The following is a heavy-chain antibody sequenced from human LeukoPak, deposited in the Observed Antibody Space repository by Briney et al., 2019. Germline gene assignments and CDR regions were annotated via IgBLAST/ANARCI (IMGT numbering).Heavy chain of an antibody. Sequence: GGSLRLSCSASGFTLSNFWIHWVRQAPGKGPVWVSRINTDGSSTNYADSVKGRFAVSRDNAKNTLYLQMNSLRVEDTAVYYCARVIGWDEPFDLWGRGTMVTVSS. CDR1: GFTLSNFW. D-gene: IGHD1-26*01. CDR2: INTDGSST. CDR3: ARVIGWDEPFDL. J-gene: IGHJ3*01. V-gene: IGHV3-74*01.